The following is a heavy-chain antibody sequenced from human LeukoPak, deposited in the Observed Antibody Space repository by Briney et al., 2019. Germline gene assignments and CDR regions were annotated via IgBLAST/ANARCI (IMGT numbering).Heavy chain of an antibody. CDR2: VYYSGST. CDR1: GGSIGSSTYY. J-gene: IGHJ3*02. V-gene: IGHV4-39*07. CDR3: ARDYDYYDSSGQWGAFDI. Sequence: SETLSLPCNVSGGSIGSSTYYWGWIRQLPGKGLEWIGSVYYSGSTYYNTSLKSRVTISVDTSKNQFSLKMTSVTAADTAVYYCARDYDYYDSSGQWGAFDIWGQGTMVIVSS. D-gene: IGHD3-22*01.